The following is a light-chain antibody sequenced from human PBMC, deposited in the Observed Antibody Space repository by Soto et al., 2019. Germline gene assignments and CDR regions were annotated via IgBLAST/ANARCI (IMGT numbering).Light chain of an antibody. Sequence: QSALPQPASVSGSPVQSISISCTGTSRDIGSSNLVSWYQQHPGKAPKLMIYDVSNRPSGVSNRFSGSKSGNTASLTISGLQAEDEADYYCSSYTSSSTLYVFGTGTKVTVL. CDR2: DVS. CDR1: SRDIGSSNL. V-gene: IGLV2-14*02. J-gene: IGLJ1*01. CDR3: SSYTSSSTLYV.